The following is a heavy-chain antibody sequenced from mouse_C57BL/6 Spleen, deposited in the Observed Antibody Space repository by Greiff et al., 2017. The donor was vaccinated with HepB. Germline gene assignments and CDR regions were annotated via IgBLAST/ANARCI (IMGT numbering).Heavy chain of an antibody. Sequence: QVQLQQSGAELARPGASVKLSCKASGYTFTSYGISWVKQRTGQGLEWIGEIYPRSGNTYYNEKFKGKATLTADKSSSTAYMELRSLTSEDSAVYFCARREGLRRGLYAMDYWGQGTSVTVSS. V-gene: IGHV1-81*01. CDR3: ARREGLRRGLYAMDY. CDR1: GYTFTSYG. D-gene: IGHD2-4*01. CDR2: IYPRSGNT. J-gene: IGHJ4*01.